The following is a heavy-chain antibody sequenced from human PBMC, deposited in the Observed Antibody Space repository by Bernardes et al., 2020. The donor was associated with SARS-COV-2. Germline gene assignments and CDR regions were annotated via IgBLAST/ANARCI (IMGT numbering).Heavy chain of an antibody. CDR2: LYYSGST. J-gene: IGHJ4*02. Sequence: SEPLSLTCIVSGGSVSSGRYYWSWLLQPPGKGLEWIAYLYYSGSTNYNPSLKSRVTISVDTSKNQFSLKLSSVTAADTAVYYCARGGGSVYGSGIYYFDYWGQGTLVTVSS. D-gene: IGHD3-10*01. V-gene: IGHV4-61*01. CDR3: ARGGGSVYGSGIYYFDY. CDR1: GGSVSSGRYY.